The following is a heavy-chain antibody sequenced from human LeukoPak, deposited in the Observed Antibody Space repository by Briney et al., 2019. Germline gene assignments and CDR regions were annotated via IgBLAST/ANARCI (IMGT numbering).Heavy chain of an antibody. V-gene: IGHV3-33*06. J-gene: IGHJ4*02. CDR1: GFTFSSYG. CDR3: AKDRSEDGGRWN. CDR2: IWYDGSNK. Sequence: PGGSLRLSCAASGFTFSSYGMHWVRQAPGKGLEWVAVIWYDGSNKHYADSVKGRFTISRDNSKNTLYLQMNSLRAEDTAVYYCAKDRSEDGGRWNWGQGTLVTVSS. D-gene: IGHD2-15*01.